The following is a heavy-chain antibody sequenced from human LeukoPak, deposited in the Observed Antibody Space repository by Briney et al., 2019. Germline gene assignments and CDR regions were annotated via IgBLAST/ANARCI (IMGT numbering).Heavy chain of an antibody. D-gene: IGHD4-23*01. J-gene: IGHJ4*02. CDR2: INSDGSST. CDR1: GFTFNSYE. Sequence: GGSLRLSCAASGFTFNSYELNWVRQAPGKGLVWVSRINSDGSSTSYADSVKGRFTISRDNAKNTLYLQMNSLRAEDTAVYYCARDLVPSTVVTSYYFDYWGQGTLVTVSS. CDR3: ARDLVPSTVVTSYYFDY. V-gene: IGHV3-74*01.